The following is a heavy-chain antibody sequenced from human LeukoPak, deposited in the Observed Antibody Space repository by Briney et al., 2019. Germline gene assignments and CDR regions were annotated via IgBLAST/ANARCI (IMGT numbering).Heavy chain of an antibody. J-gene: IGHJ6*03. CDR2: ISGSGGST. Sequence: GGSLRLSCAASGFTFSSYAMSWVRQAPGKGLEWVPAISGSGGSTYYADSVKGRFTISRDNSKNTLYLQMNSLRAEDTAVYYCAKEGYSSSWDYYYYYYMDVWGKGTTVTVSS. CDR3: AKEGYSSSWDYYYYYYMDV. D-gene: IGHD6-13*01. V-gene: IGHV3-23*01. CDR1: GFTFSSYA.